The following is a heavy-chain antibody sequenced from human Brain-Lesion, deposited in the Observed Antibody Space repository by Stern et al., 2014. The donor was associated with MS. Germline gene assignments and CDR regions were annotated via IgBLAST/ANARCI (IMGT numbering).Heavy chain of an antibody. CDR2: IFNSGST. CDR3: ARGRVVPGFQYYATDV. Sequence: VQLEESGPGLVKPSQTLSLSCTVSGGSISSGGYYWSWIRQPAGKGLEWIGRIFNSGSTSYNPSLKSRVPISIDPPKNQFSLRLNSMTAADTAVYYCARGRVVPGFQYYATDVWGQGTTVIVSS. J-gene: IGHJ6*02. V-gene: IGHV4-61*02. D-gene: IGHD2-2*01. CDR1: GGSISSGGYY.